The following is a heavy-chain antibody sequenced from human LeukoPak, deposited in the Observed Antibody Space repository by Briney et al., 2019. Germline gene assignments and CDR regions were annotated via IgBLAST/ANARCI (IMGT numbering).Heavy chain of an antibody. CDR3: ARDMSWGSNWFDP. V-gene: IGHV3-30-3*01. D-gene: IGHD7-27*01. CDR1: GFTFSSYA. Sequence: GGSLRLSCAASGFTFSSYAMPWVRQAPGKGLEWVAVISYDGSNKYYADSVKGRFTISRDNSKNTLYLQMNSLRAEDTAVYYCARDMSWGSNWFDPWGQGTLVTVSS. CDR2: ISYDGSNK. J-gene: IGHJ5*02.